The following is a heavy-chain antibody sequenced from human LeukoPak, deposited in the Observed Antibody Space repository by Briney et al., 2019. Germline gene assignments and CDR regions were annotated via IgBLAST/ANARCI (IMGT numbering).Heavy chain of an antibody. CDR1: GFSVSNNY. J-gene: IGHJ4*02. CDR3: ARDPPGIAASGTYY. CDR2: IYSRGGT. D-gene: IGHD6-13*01. Sequence: SGGSLRLSCAVSGFSVSNNYMNWVRQAPGKGLEWVSLIYSRGGTSYADSVKGRFTISRDSPKNTLFLQMNSLRVEDTAVYYCARDPPGIAASGTYYWGQGTLVTVSS. V-gene: IGHV3-53*01.